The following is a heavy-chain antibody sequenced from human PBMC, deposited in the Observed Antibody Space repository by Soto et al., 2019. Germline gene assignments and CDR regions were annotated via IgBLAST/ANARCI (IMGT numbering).Heavy chain of an antibody. CDR2: IYYSGST. D-gene: IGHD6-19*01. Sequence: PSGTLSLTCTVHGGSINSGGYYWSWIRQHPGKGLEWIGYIYYSGSTCYNPSLKSRVTISVDTSKNQFSLKLSSVTAADTAVYYCARTWGLVGCIDPCGPRTLVT. CDR1: GGSINSGGYY. CDR3: ARTWGLVGCIDP. V-gene: IGHV4-31*03. J-gene: IGHJ5*02.